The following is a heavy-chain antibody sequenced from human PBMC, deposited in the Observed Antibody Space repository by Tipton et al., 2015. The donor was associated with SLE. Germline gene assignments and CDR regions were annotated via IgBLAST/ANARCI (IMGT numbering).Heavy chain of an antibody. Sequence: LRLSCAVSGGSISYHYWSWLRQPPGKGLEWIGFIYHRGNTNYNPSLKSRVTISVDTSKNQFSLKLTSVTPADTAVYYCARYDFWSGYWADWGQGTLVTVSS. V-gene: IGHV4-59*11. CDR3: ARYDFWSGYWAD. D-gene: IGHD3-3*01. CDR2: IYHRGNT. J-gene: IGHJ4*02. CDR1: GGSISYHY.